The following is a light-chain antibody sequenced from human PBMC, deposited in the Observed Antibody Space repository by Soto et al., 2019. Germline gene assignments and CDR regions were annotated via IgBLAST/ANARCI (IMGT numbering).Light chain of an antibody. Sequence: VLPQPPSASGTPGQRVTISCSGSSSNIGSNTVNRYQQLPGTAPTLLIYSNNQRPSGVPDRFSGSKSGTSASLAISGLQSEDEADYYCAAWDDSLNGVVFGGGTKVTVL. V-gene: IGLV1-44*01. J-gene: IGLJ2*01. CDR3: AAWDDSLNGVV. CDR1: SSNIGSNT. CDR2: SNN.